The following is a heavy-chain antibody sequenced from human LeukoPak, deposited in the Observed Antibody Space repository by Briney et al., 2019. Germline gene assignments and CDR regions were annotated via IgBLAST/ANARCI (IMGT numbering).Heavy chain of an antibody. D-gene: IGHD3-9*01. CDR3: ARYGRYSDY. J-gene: IGHJ4*02. CDR2: INSVGSPI. V-gene: IGHV3-48*03. CDR1: GFSFSTYE. Sequence: GGSLRLSCAASGFSFSTYEMNWVRQAPGKGLEWISYINSVGSPIYYADSVKGRFTVSRDNAKNSLHLHMNRLRPDDTAVYYCARYGRYSDYWGRGTPVTVSS.